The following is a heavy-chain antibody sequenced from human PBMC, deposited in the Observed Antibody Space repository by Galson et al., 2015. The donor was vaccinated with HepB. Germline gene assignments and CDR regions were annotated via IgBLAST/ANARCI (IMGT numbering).Heavy chain of an antibody. J-gene: IGHJ6*02. D-gene: IGHD4-17*01. V-gene: IGHV1-69*13. CDR2: IIPIFGTA. CDR3: AKGFHDYGDYVGVYYYYYGMDV. Sequence: SVKVSCKASGGTFSSYAISWVRQAPGQGLEWMGGIIPIFGTANYAQKFQDRVTITADESTSTAYMELSSLRSEDTAVYYCAKGFHDYGDYVGVYYYYYGMDVWGQGTTVTVSS. CDR1: GGTFSSYA.